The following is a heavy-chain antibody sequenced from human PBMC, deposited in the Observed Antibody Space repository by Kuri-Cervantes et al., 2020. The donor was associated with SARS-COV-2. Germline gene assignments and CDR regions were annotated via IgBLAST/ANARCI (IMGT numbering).Heavy chain of an antibody. J-gene: IGHJ4*02. CDR1: GGSLSDYY. Sequence: SQTLSLTCAVYGGSLSDYYWSWIRQPPGKGLEWIGEINHSGSTKYNPSLKSRVTTSVDTSKNQFSLKVTSVTAADTAVYYCASPGLGESGPDLAYWGQGTLVTVSS. D-gene: IGHD3-16*01. CDR2: INHSGST. V-gene: IGHV4-34*01. CDR3: ASPGLGESGPDLAY.